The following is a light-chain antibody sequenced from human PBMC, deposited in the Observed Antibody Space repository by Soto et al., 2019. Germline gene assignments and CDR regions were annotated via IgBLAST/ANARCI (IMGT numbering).Light chain of an antibody. CDR2: EVS. V-gene: IGLV2-14*01. CDR3: SSLTTRFTYV. J-gene: IGLJ1*01. CDR1: SSDVGAYKY. Sequence: QSALTQPASVSGSPGQSVAISCSGTSSDVGAYKYVSWYQQHPGKAPKLLLSEVSNRPSGVSDRFFGSKSGNTASLTISGLQAEDEADYDCSSLTTRFTYVFGTGTQLTVL.